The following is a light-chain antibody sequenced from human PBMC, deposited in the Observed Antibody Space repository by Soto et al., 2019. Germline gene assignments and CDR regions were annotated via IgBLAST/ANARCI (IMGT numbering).Light chain of an antibody. Sequence: QSVLTQPASVSGSPGQSITISCTGTSSDVGGHNFVSWYQQHPGKAPKLLIYEVSNRPSGVSNRFSGSKSGNTASLTISGLQAEDEADYYCSSYTRSITLVFGGGTKLTVL. J-gene: IGLJ3*02. CDR1: SSDVGGHNF. CDR2: EVS. CDR3: SSYTRSITLV. V-gene: IGLV2-14*01.